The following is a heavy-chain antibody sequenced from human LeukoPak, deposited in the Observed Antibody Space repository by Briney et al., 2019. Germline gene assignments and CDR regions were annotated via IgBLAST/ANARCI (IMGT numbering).Heavy chain of an antibody. CDR2: ISNVGTI. CDR3: ARDGADIGLIAAAGMYYHSGMDV. D-gene: IGHD6-13*01. J-gene: IGHJ6*02. CDR1: GFTFRSYA. Sequence: PGGSLRLSWAASGFTFRSYAMTWVRQAPGKGLEWVSEISNVGTINYADSVKGRFTMSRDNSKNTLYLQMNSLRAEDTAMYYCARDGADIGLIAAAGMYYHSGMDVWGQGTTVIVSS. V-gene: IGHV3-23*01.